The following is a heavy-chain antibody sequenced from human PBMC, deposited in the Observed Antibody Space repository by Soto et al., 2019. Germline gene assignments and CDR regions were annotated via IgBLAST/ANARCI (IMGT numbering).Heavy chain of an antibody. V-gene: IGHV1-69*06. Sequence: SVKVSCKASGGTFSSYAISWVRQAPGQGVEWMGGIIPIFGTANYAQKFHGRVTITEEKSTSTAYMELSSLRSEDTAVYYCARAWIVGANNDYWGQGTMVTVSS. CDR1: GGTFSSYA. CDR3: ARAWIVGANNDY. J-gene: IGHJ4*02. CDR2: IIPIFGTA. D-gene: IGHD1-26*01.